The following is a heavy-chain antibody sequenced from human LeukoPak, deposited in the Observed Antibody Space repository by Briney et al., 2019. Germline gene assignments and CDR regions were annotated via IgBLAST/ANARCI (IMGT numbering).Heavy chain of an antibody. CDR1: GGSISSGGYS. CDR3: ARAPTYYYDSSGYFRYYGIDV. V-gene: IGHV4-30-2*01. D-gene: IGHD3-22*01. J-gene: IGHJ6*02. Sequence: SQTLSLTCAVSGGSISSGGYSWSWIRQPPGKGLEWIGYIYHSGSTYYNPSLKSRVTISVDRSKNQFSLKLSSVTAADTAVYYCARAPTYYYDSSGYFRYYGIDVWGQGTTVTVSS. CDR2: IYHSGST.